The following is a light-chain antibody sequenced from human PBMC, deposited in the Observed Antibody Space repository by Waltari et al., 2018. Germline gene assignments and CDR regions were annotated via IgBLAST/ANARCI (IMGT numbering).Light chain of an antibody. CDR2: GAS. V-gene: IGKV3-20*01. J-gene: IGKJ4*01. CDR1: QSVTSSF. Sequence: EIVLTQSPGTQSLSPGERATLSCRASQSVTSSFLAWYQQKPGQAPRLLIYGASSSATGIPDRFSGSVSGTDFTLTISRLEPEDFAVYYCQQYGTSPLTFGGGTKVEIK. CDR3: QQYGTSPLT.